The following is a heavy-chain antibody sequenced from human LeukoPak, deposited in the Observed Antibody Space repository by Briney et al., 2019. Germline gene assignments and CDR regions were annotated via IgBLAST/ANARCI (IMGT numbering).Heavy chain of an antibody. D-gene: IGHD1-14*01. CDR1: GFTFSSYS. Sequence: PGGSLRLSCAASGFTFSSYSMNWVRQAPGKGLEWGSSLSSRSSNIYHADSVKGRFTISRDNAKNSLYPQMNSLRAEDTAVYYCARDEGSQPRNDAFDIWGQGTMVTVSS. V-gene: IGHV3-21*01. CDR3: ARDEGSQPRNDAFDI. CDR2: LSSRSSNI. J-gene: IGHJ3*02.